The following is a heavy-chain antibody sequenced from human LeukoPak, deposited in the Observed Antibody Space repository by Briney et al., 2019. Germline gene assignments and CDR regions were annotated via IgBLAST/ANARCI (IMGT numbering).Heavy chain of an antibody. CDR2: INPNSGGT. D-gene: IGHD3-9*01. CDR3: ARSPDILTGENFDY. CDR1: GGTFSSYA. V-gene: IGHV1-2*02. J-gene: IGHJ4*02. Sequence: ASVKVSCKASGGTFSSYAISWVRQAPGQGLEWMGWINPNSGGTNYAQKFYVRVTMTRDTSISTAYMELSRLRSDDTAVFYCARSPDILTGENFDYWGQGTLVTVSS.